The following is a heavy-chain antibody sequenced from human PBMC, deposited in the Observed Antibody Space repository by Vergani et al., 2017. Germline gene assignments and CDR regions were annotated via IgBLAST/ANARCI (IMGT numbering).Heavy chain of an antibody. CDR1: GGTFSSYA. V-gene: IGHV1-69*18. D-gene: IGHD3-10*01. CDR3: AGEGERSTMVRGAASGFDY. J-gene: IGHJ4*02. Sequence: QVQLVQSGAEVKKPGSSVKVSCKASGGTFSSYAISWVRQAPGQGLEWMGRIIPIFGTANYAQKFQGRVTITADESTSTAYMELSSLRSEDTAVYYCAGEGERSTMVRGAASGFDYWGQGTLVTVSS. CDR2: IIPIFGTA.